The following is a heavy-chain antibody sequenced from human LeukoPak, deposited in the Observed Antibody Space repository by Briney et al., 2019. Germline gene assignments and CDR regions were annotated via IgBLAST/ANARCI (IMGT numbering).Heavy chain of an antibody. CDR2: IIPIFGTA. Sequence: SVKVSCKASGGTFSSYAISWVRQAPGQGLEWMGGIIPIFGTANYAQKFQGRVTMTRDTSTSTVYMELSSLRSEDTAVYYCARVRATAMGGYYYGMDVWGQGTTVTVSS. V-gene: IGHV1-69*05. D-gene: IGHD5-18*01. J-gene: IGHJ6*02. CDR3: ARVRATAMGGYYYGMDV. CDR1: GGTFSSYA.